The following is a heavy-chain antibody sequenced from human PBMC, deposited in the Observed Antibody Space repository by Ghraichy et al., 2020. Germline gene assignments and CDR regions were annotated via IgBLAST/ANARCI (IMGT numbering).Heavy chain of an antibody. CDR2: ISTDGGTG. CDR1: GFTFTYYS. J-gene: IGHJ4*02. CDR3: ARDTSDTGYDYWGY. D-gene: IGHD5-12*01. V-gene: IGHV3-30-3*01. Sequence: GGSLRLSCAASGFTFTYYSIHWVRQPPGKGLEWLTFISTDGGTGFYADSVKGRFTVSRDNSKNMAYLQLNSLRLEDTAVYYCARDTSDTGYDYWGYWGQGTPVTVSS.